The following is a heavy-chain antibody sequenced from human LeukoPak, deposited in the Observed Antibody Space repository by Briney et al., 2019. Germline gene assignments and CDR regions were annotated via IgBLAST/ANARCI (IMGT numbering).Heavy chain of an antibody. V-gene: IGHV3-7*01. J-gene: IGHJ4*02. CDR2: LKQDGSEI. D-gene: IGHD4-17*01. CDR1: DFTFSNYW. CDR3: ATIEAVRFHY. Sequence: PGGSLRLSCAASDFTFSNYWMSWVRQAPGKGLEWVGNLKQDGSEIYYLDSVKGRFTTSRDNAKKSLYLQMNSLRAEDTAVYYCATIEAVRFHYWGQGTLVTVSS.